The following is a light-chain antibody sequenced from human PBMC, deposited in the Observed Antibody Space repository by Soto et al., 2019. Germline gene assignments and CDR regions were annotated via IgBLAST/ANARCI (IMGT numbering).Light chain of an antibody. CDR3: QQYYSPPQN. CDR1: QSVLYSPNNKNY. V-gene: IGKV4-1*01. CDR2: WAS. Sequence: DIVMTQYPDSLAVSLGERATINCKSSQSVLYSPNNKNYLAWYQQKPGQPPKLLVYWASTRESGVPDRFSGSGSGTDVTLPIISLQDEDVAVDYCQQYYSPPQNFGQGTKVEIK. J-gene: IGKJ1*01.